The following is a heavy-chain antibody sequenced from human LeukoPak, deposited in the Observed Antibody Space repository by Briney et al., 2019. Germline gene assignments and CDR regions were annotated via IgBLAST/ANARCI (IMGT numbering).Heavy chain of an antibody. CDR3: ARGLLARIIGKGIDP. CDR1: GYTFTSYG. J-gene: IGHJ5*02. V-gene: IGHV1-18*01. Sequence: ASVKVSCKASGYTFTSYGISWVRQAPGQGLEWMGWISAYNGNTNYAQKLQGRVTMTTDTSTSTAYMELRSLRSDDTAVYYCARGLLARIIGKGIDPWGQGTLVTVSS. D-gene: IGHD1-20*01. CDR2: ISAYNGNT.